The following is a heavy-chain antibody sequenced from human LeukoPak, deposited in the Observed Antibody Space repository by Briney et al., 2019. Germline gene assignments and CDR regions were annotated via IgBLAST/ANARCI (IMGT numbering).Heavy chain of an antibody. V-gene: IGHV4-59*01. J-gene: IGHJ5*02. CDR1: RGSISGYS. CDR2: IYYSGDT. D-gene: IGHD4/OR15-4a*01. Sequence: SSETLSLTCTVSRGSISGYSWSWIRQSPGGGLEWIGYIYYSGDTAYNPSLRSRVTLSVDTSKNQFSLQLRSVTTADTAVYYCVRGPYGASISKWFDPWGQGTQVIVSP. CDR3: VRGPYGASISKWFDP.